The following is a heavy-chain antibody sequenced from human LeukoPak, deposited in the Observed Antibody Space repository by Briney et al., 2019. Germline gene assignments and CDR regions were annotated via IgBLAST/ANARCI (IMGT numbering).Heavy chain of an antibody. CDR3: ARDVVVVVAATRVASWFDP. V-gene: IGHV3-53*01. CDR2: IYSGGST. Sequence: PGGSLRLSCAASGFTFSSYSMNWVRQAPGKGLEWVSVIYSGGSTYYADSVKGRFTISRDNSKNTLYLQMNSLRAEDTSVYYCARDVVVVVAATRVASWFDPWGQGTLVTVSS. CDR1: GFTFSSYS. D-gene: IGHD2-15*01. J-gene: IGHJ5*02.